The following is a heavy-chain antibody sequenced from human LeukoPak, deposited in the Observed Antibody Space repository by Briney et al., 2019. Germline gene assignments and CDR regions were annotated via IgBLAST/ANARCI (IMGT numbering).Heavy chain of an antibody. CDR1: GFTFSSFS. V-gene: IGHV3-48*01. J-gene: IGHJ4*02. Sequence: GGYLRLSCAASGFTFSSFSMNWVRQAPGKGLEWVSYISSGSSTIYYADSVKGRFTISRDNAKNSLYLQMNSLRAEDTAVYYCARDYDFWSGYYTGIFDYWGRGTLVTVSS. D-gene: IGHD3-3*01. CDR3: ARDYDFWSGYYTGIFDY. CDR2: ISSGSSTI.